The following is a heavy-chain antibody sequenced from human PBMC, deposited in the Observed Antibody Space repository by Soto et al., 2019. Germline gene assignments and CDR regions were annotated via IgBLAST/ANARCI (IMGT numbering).Heavy chain of an antibody. CDR1: GGTFSSYA. CDR3: ERELRFLDRAARGGGHWWLDP. J-gene: IGHJ5*02. Sequence: GASVNVSCKATGGTFSSYAISWVRQPPGQGLEGMGGIISIFGTANYAQKFQGRVTIPPEESTRTAYMELSRLRSEDRAVYYCERELRFLDRAARGGGHWWLDPWGQGTLVTVS. CDR2: IISIFGTA. D-gene: IGHD3-3*01. V-gene: IGHV1-69*13.